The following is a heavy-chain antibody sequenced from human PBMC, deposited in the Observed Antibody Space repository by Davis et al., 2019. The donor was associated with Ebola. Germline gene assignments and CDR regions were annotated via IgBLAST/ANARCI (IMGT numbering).Heavy chain of an antibody. CDR1: GFTFNYYG. V-gene: IGHV3-30*02. D-gene: IGHD1-26*01. CDR3: AKRVSGSYGFGDS. J-gene: IGHJ4*02. Sequence: GESLKISCAAPGFTFNYYGMHWVRQAPGKGLEWLAFIPYDASNQYYADSVKGRFFISRDNSKNTLSLQMNSLRVEDTAVYYCAKRVSGSYGFGDSWGQGTLVTVSS. CDR2: IPYDASNQ.